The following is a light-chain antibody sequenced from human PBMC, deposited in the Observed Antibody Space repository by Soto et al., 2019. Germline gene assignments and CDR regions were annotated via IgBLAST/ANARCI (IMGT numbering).Light chain of an antibody. CDR1: SSDVGSYNL. Sequence: QSFLTSPASVSGYPGQSITISCTQTSSDVGSYNLVSWYQQHPGKAPKLMIYEGSKRPSGVSNRFSGSKSGNTASLTISGLQAEDEADYYCCSYAGSSTLYVFGTGTKVTVL. CDR2: EGS. V-gene: IGLV2-23*01. J-gene: IGLJ1*01. CDR3: CSYAGSSTLYV.